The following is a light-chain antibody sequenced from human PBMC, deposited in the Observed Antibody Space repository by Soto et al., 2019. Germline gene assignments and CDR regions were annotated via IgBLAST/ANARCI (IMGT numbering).Light chain of an antibody. CDR1: SSDVGGSNF. Sequence: QSVLTQPASVSDSPGQSITISCTGTSSDVGGSNFVSWYQQHPGKPPKLIIYDVANRPSGVSNRFSGSKSGSTASLIISRLQTEDEADYSCVSYTSSTTEVFGTATKVTVL. J-gene: IGLJ1*01. CDR3: VSYTSSTTEV. V-gene: IGLV2-14*03. CDR2: DVA.